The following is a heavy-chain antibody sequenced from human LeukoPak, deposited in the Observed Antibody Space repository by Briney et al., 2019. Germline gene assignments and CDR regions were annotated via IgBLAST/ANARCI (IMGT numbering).Heavy chain of an antibody. CDR3: AKDGEPDYYDSSGYMSAFDI. J-gene: IGHJ3*02. CDR2: ISDSGGST. D-gene: IGHD3-22*01. V-gene: IGHV3-23*01. Sequence: GGSLRLSCAASGFTFGNYAMTWVRQAPGKGLEWVSGISDSGGSTYYADSVKGRFTISRDNSKNTLYLQMNSLRAEDTAVYYCAKDGEPDYYDSSGYMSAFDIWGQGTMVTVSS. CDR1: GFTFGNYA.